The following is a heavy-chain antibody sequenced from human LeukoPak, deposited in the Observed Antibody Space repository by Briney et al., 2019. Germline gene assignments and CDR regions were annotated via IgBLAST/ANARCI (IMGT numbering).Heavy chain of an antibody. CDR2: ISYDGSNK. CDR1: GFTFSSYW. Sequence: GGSLRLSCAASGFTFSSYWMSWVRQAPGKGLEWVAVISYDGSNKYYADSVKGRFTISRDNSKNTLYLQMNSLRAEDTAVYYCAREECDGGSCIGDYWGQGTLVTVSS. V-gene: IGHV3-30-3*01. CDR3: AREECDGGSCIGDY. J-gene: IGHJ4*02. D-gene: IGHD2-15*01.